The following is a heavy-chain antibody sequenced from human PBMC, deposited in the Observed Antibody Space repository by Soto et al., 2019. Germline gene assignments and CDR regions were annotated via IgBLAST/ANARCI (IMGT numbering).Heavy chain of an antibody. CDR2: IIPIFGTA. CDR3: ARIKRGYSYGALFY. Sequence: SVKVSCKASGVTFSSYAISWVRQAPGQGLEWMGGIIPIFGTANYAQKFQGRVTITADESTSTAYMELSSLRSEDTAVYYCARIKRGYSYGALFYWGQGTLVTVSS. J-gene: IGHJ4*02. V-gene: IGHV1-69*13. CDR1: GVTFSSYA. D-gene: IGHD5-18*01.